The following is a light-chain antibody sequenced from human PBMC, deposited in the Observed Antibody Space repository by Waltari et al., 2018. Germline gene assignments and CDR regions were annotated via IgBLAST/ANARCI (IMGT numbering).Light chain of an antibody. Sequence: QSALTQPPSASGSPGQSVAISCTGTSSDVGGHNSVSWYQLHPGKAPKLMISEVTKRPSGVPDHVSGSKSGNTASLTVAGLQAEDEADYYCSSYAGNNNVVFGGGTKLTVL. CDR3: SSYAGNNNVV. J-gene: IGLJ3*02. V-gene: IGLV2-8*01. CDR1: SSDVGGHNS. CDR2: EVT.